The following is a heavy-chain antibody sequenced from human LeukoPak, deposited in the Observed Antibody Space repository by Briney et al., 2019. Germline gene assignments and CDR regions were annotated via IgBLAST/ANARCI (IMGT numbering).Heavy chain of an antibody. V-gene: IGHV4-34*01. CDR3: ARGGRDGYLYYFDC. Sequence: SETLSLTCAVYGGSFSGYYWSWIRQPPGKGLEWIGEINHSGSTNYNPSPKSRVTISVDTSKNQFSLNLSSVTAADTAVYYCARGGRDGYLYYFDCWGQGTLVTVSS. CDR1: GGSFSGYY. D-gene: IGHD5-24*01. CDR2: INHSGST. J-gene: IGHJ4*02.